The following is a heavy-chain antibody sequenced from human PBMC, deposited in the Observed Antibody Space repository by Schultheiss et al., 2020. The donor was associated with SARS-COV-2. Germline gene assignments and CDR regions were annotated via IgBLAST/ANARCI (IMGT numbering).Heavy chain of an antibody. CDR2: ISSSSSYT. Sequence: GGSLRLSCAASGFTFSDNYMSWIRQAPGKGLEWVSYISSSSSYTYYADSVKGRFTISRDNAKNSLYLQMNSLRAEDTAMYYCAKIPGSLSRSDFYVNWFDPWGQGTLVTVSS. D-gene: IGHD2/OR15-2a*01. CDR3: AKIPGSLSRSDFYVNWFDP. J-gene: IGHJ5*02. CDR1: GFTFSDNY. V-gene: IGHV3-11*03.